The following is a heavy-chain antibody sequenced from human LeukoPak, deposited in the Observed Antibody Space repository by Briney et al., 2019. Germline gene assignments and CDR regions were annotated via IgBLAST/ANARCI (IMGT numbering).Heavy chain of an antibody. D-gene: IGHD2-2*01. CDR2: IYYSGST. CDR1: GGSINSGGYY. V-gene: IGHV4-31*03. J-gene: IGHJ4*02. Sequence: PSETLSLTCTVSGGSINSGGYYWSWIRQHPGKGLEWIGYIYYSGSTYYNPSLKSRVTISVDTSKNQFSLKLSSVTAADTAVYYCAREHCSSTSCYELDYWGQGTLVTVSS. CDR3: AREHCSSTSCYELDY.